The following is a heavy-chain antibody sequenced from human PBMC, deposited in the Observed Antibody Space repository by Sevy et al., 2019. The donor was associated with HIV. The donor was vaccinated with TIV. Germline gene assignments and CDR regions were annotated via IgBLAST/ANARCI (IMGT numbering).Heavy chain of an antibody. D-gene: IGHD2-15*01. CDR1: GFTFSKYW. V-gene: IGHV3-74*01. CDR3: AREEMETITPDHEGLDV. CDR2: INGDSSST. Sequence: GGYLRLSCEASGFTFSKYWMHWVRQAPGKGLVWVARINGDSSSTSDVDSVRGRFSITRDNAKNTLYLEMHSLRAEDTGVYYCAREEMETITPDHEGLDVWGQGTSVTVSS. J-gene: IGHJ6*02.